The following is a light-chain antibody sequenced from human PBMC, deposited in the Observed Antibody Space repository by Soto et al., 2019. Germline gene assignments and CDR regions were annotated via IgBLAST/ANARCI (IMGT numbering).Light chain of an antibody. CDR1: QSVGSSY. J-gene: IGKJ1*01. Sequence: EIVLTQSPGTLSLSPVERATLSCRASQSVGSSYLAWYQQTPGQAPRLLIYGASTRATGIPDRFSGSGSGTDFTLSISRLEPEDFAVYYCQQYGSSPTFGQGTKVDIK. CDR3: QQYGSSPT. V-gene: IGKV3-20*01. CDR2: GAS.